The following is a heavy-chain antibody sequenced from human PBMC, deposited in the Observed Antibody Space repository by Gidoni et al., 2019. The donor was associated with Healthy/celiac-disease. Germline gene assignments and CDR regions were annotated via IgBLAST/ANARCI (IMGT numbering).Heavy chain of an antibody. CDR3: ARVPTTDYYDSSGYFDY. Sequence: QVQLVASGGGVVQPGMSLRLSCAASGFPFSSYCMHGVRQAPGKGLEWVAVIWYDGSNKYYADSVKGRFTISRDKSKNTLYLQMNSLRAEDTAVYYCARVPTTDYYDSSGYFDYWGQGTLVTVSS. CDR1: GFPFSSYC. D-gene: IGHD3-22*01. CDR2: IWYDGSNK. V-gene: IGHV3-33*01. J-gene: IGHJ4*02.